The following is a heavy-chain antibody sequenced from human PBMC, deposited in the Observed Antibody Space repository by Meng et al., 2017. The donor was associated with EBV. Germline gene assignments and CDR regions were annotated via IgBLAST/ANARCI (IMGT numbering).Heavy chain of an antibody. J-gene: IGHJ4*02. CDR1: GYTLTSFA. V-gene: IGHV1-3*01. CDR3: ARSGATIFGVVIPTYYFDY. CDR2: INAGNGNT. D-gene: IGHD3-3*01. Sequence: VQAAGWGDDAGSSSKVSCNAYGYTLTSFAMQWVRQAPGQRLEWMGWINAGNGNTKYSQKFQGRVTITRDTSASTAYMELSSLRSEDTAVYYCARSGATIFGVVIPTYYFDYWGQGTLVTVSS.